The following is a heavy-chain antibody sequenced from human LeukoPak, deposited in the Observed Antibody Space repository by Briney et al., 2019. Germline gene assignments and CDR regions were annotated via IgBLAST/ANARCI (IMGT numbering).Heavy chain of an antibody. Sequence: SVKVSCKTSGGTFRSHIFSWVRQAPGQGLEWMGRITPVIGSAKYAQKFRDRLTITADTSTGTAYMELSSLTPDDTALYYCTRVNLRGSQYNWFDPWGQGTLVIVSS. CDR1: GGTFRSHI. D-gene: IGHD1-26*01. CDR3: TRVNLRGSQYNWFDP. V-gene: IGHV1-69*08. CDR2: ITPVIGSA. J-gene: IGHJ5*02.